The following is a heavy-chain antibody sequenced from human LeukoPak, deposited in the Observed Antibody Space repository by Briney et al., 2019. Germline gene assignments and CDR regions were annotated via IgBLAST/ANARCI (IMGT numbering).Heavy chain of an antibody. CDR3: ARDLRWVAAAGTSNWFDP. D-gene: IGHD6-13*01. V-gene: IGHV1-69*04. Sequence: GSSVKVSCKASGGTFSSYAISWVRQAPGQGLEWMGRIIPILGIANYAQKFQGRVTITADKSTSTAYMELSGLRSEDTAVYYCARDLRWVAAAGTSNWFDPWGQGTLVTVSS. J-gene: IGHJ5*02. CDR2: IIPILGIA. CDR1: GGTFSSYA.